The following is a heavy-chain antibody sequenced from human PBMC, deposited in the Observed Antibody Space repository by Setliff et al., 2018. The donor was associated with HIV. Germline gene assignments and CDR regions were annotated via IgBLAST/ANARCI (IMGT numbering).Heavy chain of an antibody. CDR2: IYHSGST. V-gene: IGHV4-38-2*01. J-gene: IGHJ5*02. Sequence: ETLSLTCDVSGFSISSRYYWGWIRQPPGKGLEWIGSIYHSGSTYYNPSLKSRVTISIDTSKNQLSLKLRSVTAADTAVYYCARIGSGWSVGWFDPWGQGTLVTVSS. CDR3: ARIGSGWSVGWFDP. D-gene: IGHD6-13*01. CDR1: GFSISSRYY.